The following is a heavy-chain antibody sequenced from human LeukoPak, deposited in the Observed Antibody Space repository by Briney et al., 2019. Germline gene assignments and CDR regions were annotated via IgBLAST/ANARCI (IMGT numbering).Heavy chain of an antibody. Sequence: PSETLSLTRTVSGGSISGYYWSWIRQPPGKGLEWLGRVYTSVGTNYNPSLKSRVTISMDTSKKQFCLKLSAVTAADTAVYYCARDDRQRITMDTGALDIWGQGTMVTVSS. CDR1: GGSISGYY. V-gene: IGHV4-4*07. D-gene: IGHD3-10*01. J-gene: IGHJ3*02. CDR2: VYTSVGT. CDR3: ARDDRQRITMDTGALDI.